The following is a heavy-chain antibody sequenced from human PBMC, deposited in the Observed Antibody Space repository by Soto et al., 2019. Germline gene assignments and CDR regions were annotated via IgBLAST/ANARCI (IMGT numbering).Heavy chain of an antibody. CDR3: TTSYYDILTGYDY. V-gene: IGHV3-15*07. J-gene: IGHJ4*02. CDR2: IKSKTDGETT. CDR1: SFSFSNAW. Sequence: PGGSLRLSCAASSFSFSNAWMNWVRQAPGKGLEWVGRIKSKTDGETTDYAAPVKGRFTISRDDSKNTLYLQMNSLKTEDTAVYYFTTSYYDILTGYDYWGQGTQV. D-gene: IGHD3-9*01.